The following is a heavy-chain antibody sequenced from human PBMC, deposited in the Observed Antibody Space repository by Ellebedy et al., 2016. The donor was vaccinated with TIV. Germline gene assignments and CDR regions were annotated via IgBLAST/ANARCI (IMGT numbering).Heavy chain of an antibody. CDR1: GGSISSYS. CDR2: VYTSGST. CDR3: ARVRERDANDY. Sequence: MPSETLSLTCTVSGGSISSYSWNWIRQPAGKGLEWIGRVYTSGSTNYNPSLKSRVTMSVDTSKNQFSLKLSSVTAADTAVYYCARVRERDANDYWGQGILVTVSS. J-gene: IGHJ4*02. D-gene: IGHD4/OR15-4a*01. V-gene: IGHV4-4*07.